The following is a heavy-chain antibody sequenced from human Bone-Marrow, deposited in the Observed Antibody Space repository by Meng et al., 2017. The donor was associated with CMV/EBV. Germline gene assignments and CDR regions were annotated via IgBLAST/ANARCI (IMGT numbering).Heavy chain of an antibody. Sequence: GSLRLSCTVSGGSISSYYWSWIRQPPGKGLEWIGYIYYSGSTNYNPSLKSRVTISVDTSKNQFSLKLSSVTAADTAVYYCARDSGVDRDFWFDPWGQGTRVTVSS. CDR2: IYYSGST. CDR1: GGSISSYY. V-gene: IGHV4-59*01. J-gene: IGHJ5*02. CDR3: ARDSGVDRDFWFDP. D-gene: IGHD3-10*01.